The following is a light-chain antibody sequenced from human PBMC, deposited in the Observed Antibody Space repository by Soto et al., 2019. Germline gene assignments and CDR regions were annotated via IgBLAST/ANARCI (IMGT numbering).Light chain of an antibody. CDR2: DVS. J-gene: IGLJ1*01. Sequence: QSVLTQPASVSGSPGQSITISCTGTSSDVGGYHYVSWYQQHPGKAPKLMIYDVSNRPSGVSNRFSGSKSGNTASLTISGLQAEDEADYYCSSYTSSRTYVFGTGTKVTVL. CDR3: SSYTSSRTYV. V-gene: IGLV2-14*01. CDR1: SSDVGGYHY.